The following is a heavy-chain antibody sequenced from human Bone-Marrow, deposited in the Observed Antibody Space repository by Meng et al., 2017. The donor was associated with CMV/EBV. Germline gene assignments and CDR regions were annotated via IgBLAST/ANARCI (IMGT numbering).Heavy chain of an antibody. CDR3: ARASAPARVGIYYGSGSYQYYYGMDV. CDR1: GYTFIDYY. CDR2: INPNTGGT. D-gene: IGHD3-10*01. V-gene: IGHV1-2*02. J-gene: IGHJ6*02. Sequence: ASVKVSCKASGYTFIDYYMHWVRQAPGQGLEWMGWINPNTGGTNYAQKFQGRVTMTRDTSIRTAYMKLSTLRSDDTAVYYCARASAPARVGIYYGSGSYQYYYGMDVWGQGTTVTVSS.